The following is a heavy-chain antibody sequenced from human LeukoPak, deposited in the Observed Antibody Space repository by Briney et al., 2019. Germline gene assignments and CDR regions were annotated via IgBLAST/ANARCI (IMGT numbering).Heavy chain of an antibody. D-gene: IGHD3-9*01. Sequence: GGSLRLSCAASGFTFSNAWMSWVRQAPGKGLEWVAVISYDGSDKYYADSVKGRFTISRDNSKNTLYLQMNSLRAEDTAVYYCAKAHYDIWAIDYWGQGTLVTVSS. CDR3: AKAHYDIWAIDY. J-gene: IGHJ4*02. CDR2: ISYDGSDK. V-gene: IGHV3-30*18. CDR1: GFTFSNAW.